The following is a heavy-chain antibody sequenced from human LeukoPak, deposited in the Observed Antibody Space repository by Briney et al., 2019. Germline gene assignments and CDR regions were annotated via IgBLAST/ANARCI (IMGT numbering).Heavy chain of an antibody. CDR1: GYTFTGYY. Sequence: ASVKVSCKASGYTFTGYYMHWVRQAPGQGLEWMGWINPNSGGTNYAQKFQGRVTMTRDTSISTAYMELSRLRSDDTAVYYCARRSHERDSVGDYGYGMDVWGQGTTVTVSS. J-gene: IGHJ6*02. V-gene: IGHV1-2*02. CDR2: INPNSGGT. D-gene: IGHD4-17*01. CDR3: ARRSHERDSVGDYGYGMDV.